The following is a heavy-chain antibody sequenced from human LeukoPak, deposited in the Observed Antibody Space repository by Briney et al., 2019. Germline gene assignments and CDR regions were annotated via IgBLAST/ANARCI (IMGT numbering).Heavy chain of an antibody. CDR1: GFTFSSYS. CDR2: ISSSSSYI. V-gene: IGHV3-21*01. J-gene: IGHJ3*02. Sequence: PGGSLRLSCAASGFTFSSYSMNWVRQAPGKGLEWVSSISSSSSYIYYADSVKGRFTISRDNAKNSLYLQMNSLRAEDTALYYCARDRSITMSGDAFDIWGQGTMVTVSS. D-gene: IGHD3-10*02. CDR3: ARDRSITMSGDAFDI.